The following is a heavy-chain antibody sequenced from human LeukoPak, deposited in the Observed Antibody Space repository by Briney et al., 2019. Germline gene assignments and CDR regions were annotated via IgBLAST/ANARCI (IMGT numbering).Heavy chain of an antibody. Sequence: PGGSLRLSCAASGFTFDDYAMHWVRQVPGKGLEWVSGISWNSRTIGYADSVKGRFTISRDNAKNFLYLQMNSLISEGTALYYCTKDGAAAGPMPLDCWGQGTLVTVSS. CDR2: ISWNSRTI. J-gene: IGHJ4*02. CDR1: GFTFDDYA. V-gene: IGHV3-9*01. CDR3: TKDGAAAGPMPLDC. D-gene: IGHD6-13*01.